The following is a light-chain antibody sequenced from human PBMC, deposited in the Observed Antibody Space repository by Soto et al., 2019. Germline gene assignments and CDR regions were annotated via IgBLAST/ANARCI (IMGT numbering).Light chain of an antibody. CDR1: NSNIGNNT. Sequence: QSVLTQPPSASGTPGQRVSISCSGSNSNIGNNTVNWYQQLPGAAPKLVIYSNNLRPSGVPDRFSGSKSGTSASLAISGLQSEDETDYYCLSWDDSLKAWVFGGGTKLTVL. CDR3: LSWDDSLKAWV. J-gene: IGLJ3*02. CDR2: SNN. V-gene: IGLV1-44*01.